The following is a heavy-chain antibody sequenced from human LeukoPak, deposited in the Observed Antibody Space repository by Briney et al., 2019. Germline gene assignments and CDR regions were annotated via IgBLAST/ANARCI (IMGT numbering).Heavy chain of an antibody. CDR2: ICHSGNT. CDR3: ARYCNAGACSMFKTFDV. J-gene: IGHJ3*01. D-gene: IGHD2-15*01. V-gene: IGHV4-39*01. Sequence: SSETLSLTCTVSGDSINSAIYCWGWIRQPPGKDLEWIGTICHSGNTYYNPSLKSRVTVSVDTSKSQLSLRLNSVTAADTSVYYCARYCNAGACSMFKTFDVWGQGTMVTVSS. CDR1: GDSINSAIYC.